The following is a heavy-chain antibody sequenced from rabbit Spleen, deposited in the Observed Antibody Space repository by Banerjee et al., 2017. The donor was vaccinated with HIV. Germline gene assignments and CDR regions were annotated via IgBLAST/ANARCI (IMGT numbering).Heavy chain of an antibody. Sequence: EQLEESGGGPVKPEGSLTLTCKASGVSFSDKDVMCWVRQAPGKGLEWIACIDAGSGGSDYYANWAKGRFTISRTSSTTVTLQMTSLTAADTATYFCARDTGSSFSSYGMDLWGPGTLVTVS. CDR1: GVSFSDKDV. D-gene: IGHD8-1*01. V-gene: IGHV1S45*01. J-gene: IGHJ6*01. CDR3: ARDTGSSFSSYGMDL. CDR2: IDAGSGGSD.